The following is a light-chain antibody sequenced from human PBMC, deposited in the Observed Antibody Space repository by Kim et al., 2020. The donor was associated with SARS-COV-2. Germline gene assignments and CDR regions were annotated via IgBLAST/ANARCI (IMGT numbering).Light chain of an antibody. Sequence: GQSVTISCTGTSSDVVGSNFVSWYQQHPGKAPTFMIYDVNKRPSGVSNRFSGSKSGNTASLTISGLQAEDEADYYCSSYTSSSTWVFGGGTQLTVL. CDR2: DVN. CDR1: SSDVVGSNF. CDR3: SSYTSSSTWV. J-gene: IGLJ3*02. V-gene: IGLV2-14*04.